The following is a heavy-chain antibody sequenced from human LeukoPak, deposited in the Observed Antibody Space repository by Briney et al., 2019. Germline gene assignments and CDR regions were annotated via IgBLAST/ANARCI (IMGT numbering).Heavy chain of an antibody. D-gene: IGHD3-3*01. CDR2: ISSSSSTI. Sequence: AGGSLRLSCAASGFTVSSNYMSWVRQAPGKGLEWVSYISSSSSTIYYADSVKGRFTISRDNAKNSLYLQMNSLRAEDTAVYYCARDYTYYDFWSGSHPYGMDVWGQGTTVTVSS. J-gene: IGHJ6*02. CDR3: ARDYTYYDFWSGSHPYGMDV. V-gene: IGHV3-48*01. CDR1: GFTVSSNY.